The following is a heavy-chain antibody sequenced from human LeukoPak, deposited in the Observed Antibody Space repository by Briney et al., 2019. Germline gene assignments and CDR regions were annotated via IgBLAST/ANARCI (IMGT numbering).Heavy chain of an antibody. J-gene: IGHJ4*02. D-gene: IGHD3-22*01. V-gene: IGHV4-39*01. CDR3: AKHSYYNLRSDNHYNFDY. CDR2: IYYSGGT. Sequence: PSETLSLTCTVSGGSISTSNCYWGWIRQPPGKGLEWVGRIYYSGGTYYNPSLKSRVTISVDTSKNQFSLNLSSVTAADTAVYYAAKHSYYNLRSDNHYNFDYWGQGTLVTVSS. CDR1: GGSISTSNCY.